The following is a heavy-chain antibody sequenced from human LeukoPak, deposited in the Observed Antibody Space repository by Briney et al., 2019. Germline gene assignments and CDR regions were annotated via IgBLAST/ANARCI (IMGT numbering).Heavy chain of an antibody. V-gene: IGHV4-39*01. D-gene: IGHD3-3*01. CDR2: IYYNGGT. CDR3: ARLTIAVFGVEIDY. CDR1: GDSIYRSNYY. Sequence: SETLSLTCTVSGDSIYRSNYYWGWIRQPPTRGLEWIGSIYYNGGTYYYPSLKSRVTIFVDTSKNQFSLTVSSVTAADTAVYFCARLTIAVFGVEIDYWGQGSLVTVSS. J-gene: IGHJ4*02.